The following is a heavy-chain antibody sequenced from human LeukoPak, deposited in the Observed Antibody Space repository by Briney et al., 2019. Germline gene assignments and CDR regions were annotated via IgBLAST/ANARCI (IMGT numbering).Heavy chain of an antibody. CDR3: ARDAVAIQSLRAARRGGTYYFDY. CDR1: GFTFSSYS. V-gene: IGHV3-48*01. CDR2: ISGSSNNI. D-gene: IGHD6-6*01. J-gene: IGHJ4*02. Sequence: PGGSLRLSCAASGFTFSSYSINWVRQAPGRGLECISYISGSSNNIDYADSVKGRFTISRDNAKNSLYLQVNSLRAEDTAVYYCARDAVAIQSLRAARRGGTYYFDYWGQGTLVTVSS.